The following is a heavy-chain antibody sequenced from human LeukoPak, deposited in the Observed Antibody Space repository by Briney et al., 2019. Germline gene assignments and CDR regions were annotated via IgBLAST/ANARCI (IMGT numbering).Heavy chain of an antibody. CDR2: IYYSGST. J-gene: IGHJ4*02. CDR1: GGSISSGGYY. CDR3: ARTEASGSYFDY. D-gene: IGHD1-26*01. V-gene: IGHV4-31*03. Sequence: SQTLSLTCTVSGGSISSGGYYWSWIRQHPGKGLEWIGYIYYSGSTYYNPSLKSRVTISVDTSKNQFSLKLSSVTAADTAVYYCARTEASGSYFDYWGQGTLVTVSS.